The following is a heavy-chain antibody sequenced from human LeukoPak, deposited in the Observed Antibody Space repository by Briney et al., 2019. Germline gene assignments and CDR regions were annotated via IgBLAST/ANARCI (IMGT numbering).Heavy chain of an antibody. CDR1: GYSLTELS. D-gene: IGHD2-2*01. V-gene: IGHV1-24*01. Sequence: GASVKVSCKVSGYSLTELSIHWVRQAPGKGLEWMGGFDPDDGETPLFAQKFQGRVSMTEDTSTDTAYMELSGLSSEDTAVYYCATGTIYCSSCSGDYWGQGTLVTVSS. CDR3: ATGTIYCSSCSGDY. CDR2: FDPDDGET. J-gene: IGHJ4*02.